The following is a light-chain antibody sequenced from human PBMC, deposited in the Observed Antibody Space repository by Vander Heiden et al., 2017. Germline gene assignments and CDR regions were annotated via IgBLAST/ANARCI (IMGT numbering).Light chain of an antibody. CDR2: GAA. V-gene: IGKV3-15*01. CDR3: QQYNNWPPYT. J-gene: IGKJ2*01. Sequence: EIEMTPSPATLSVSTGERASRSCRASQSVSSNLAWYQQKPAQAPRLLMYGAATRAPGIPATFSGSGSGTEFTLTISSLQSEDFAVYYCQQYNNWPPYTFGQGTKLEIK. CDR1: QSVSSN.